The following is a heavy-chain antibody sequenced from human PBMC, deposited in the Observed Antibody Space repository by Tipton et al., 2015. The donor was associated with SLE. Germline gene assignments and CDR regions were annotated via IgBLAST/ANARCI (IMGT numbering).Heavy chain of an antibody. CDR1: GGSISGYY. Sequence: TLSLTCTVSGGSISGYYWSWIRQPPGKGLEWIGYIYTSGSTNYNPSLKSRVTISVDTSKNQFSLKLSSVTAADTAVYYCARGSVRGVTTDYWGQGTLVTVSS. V-gene: IGHV4-4*09. D-gene: IGHD3-10*01. J-gene: IGHJ4*02. CDR2: IYTSGST. CDR3: ARGSVRGVTTDY.